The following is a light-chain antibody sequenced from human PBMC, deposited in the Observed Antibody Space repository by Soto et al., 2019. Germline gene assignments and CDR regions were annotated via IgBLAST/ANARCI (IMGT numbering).Light chain of an antibody. Sequence: EIVLTQSPGTLSLSPGERATLSCRASQSVSSTYLAWYQHNPGQAPRLLIYGASSRATGIPDRFSGSGSGTDFTLTISRLEPEDLAVYYCHQYGSSPTTFGQGTKVEIK. CDR3: HQYGSSPTT. J-gene: IGKJ1*01. CDR1: QSVSSTY. V-gene: IGKV3-20*01. CDR2: GAS.